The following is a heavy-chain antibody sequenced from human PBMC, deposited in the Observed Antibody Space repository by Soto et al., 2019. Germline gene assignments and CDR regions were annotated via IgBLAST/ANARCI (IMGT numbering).Heavy chain of an antibody. J-gene: IGHJ4*02. V-gene: IGHV4-34*01. D-gene: IGHD6-6*01. CDR1: GGSFSDYY. CDR3: ARSIAARGVEDF. Sequence: SETLSLTCAVYGGSFSDYYWSWIRQPPGKGLEWIGEINHSGSTNYNPSLKSRVTISVDTSKNQFSLKLTSVTAADTAVYYCARSIAARGVEDFWGQGTLVTVSS. CDR2: INHSGST.